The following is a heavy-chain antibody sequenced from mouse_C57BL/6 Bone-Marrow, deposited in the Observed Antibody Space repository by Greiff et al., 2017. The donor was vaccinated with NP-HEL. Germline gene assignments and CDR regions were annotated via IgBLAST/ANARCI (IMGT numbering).Heavy chain of an antibody. V-gene: IGHV14-4*01. CDR2: IDPENGDT. CDR3: TTSIYYDYDEFAY. J-gene: IGHJ3*01. CDR1: GFNIKDDY. D-gene: IGHD2-4*01. Sequence: VQLQQSGAELVRPGASVKLSCTASGFNIKDDYMHWVKQRPEQGLEWIGWIDPENGDTEYASKFQGQATITADTSSNTAYLQLSSLTSEDTAVYYCTTSIYYDYDEFAYWGQGTLVTVSA.